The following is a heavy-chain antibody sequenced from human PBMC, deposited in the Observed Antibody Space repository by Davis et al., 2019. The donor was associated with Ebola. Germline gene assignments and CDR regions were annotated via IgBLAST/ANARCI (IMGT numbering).Heavy chain of an antibody. CDR2: MKSKTDGGTT. CDR1: GFIFSRHG. CDR3: TTEQYCSSTSCPYYYYYGMDV. V-gene: IGHV3-15*01. Sequence: GGSLRLSCEASGFIFSRHGMSWVRQAPGKGLEWVGRMKSKTDGGTTDYAAPVKGRFTISRDESKNPLYLQMNSLKTEDTAVYYCTTEQYCSSTSCPYYYYYGMDVWGKGTTVTVSS. J-gene: IGHJ6*04. D-gene: IGHD2-2*01.